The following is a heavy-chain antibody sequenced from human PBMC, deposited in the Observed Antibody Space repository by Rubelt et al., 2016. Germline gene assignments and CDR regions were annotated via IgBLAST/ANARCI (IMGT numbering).Heavy chain of an antibody. CDR1: GFTFSSYW. CDR2: IKQDGSEK. D-gene: IGHD3-10*01. Sequence: GQLVEPGGGLVQPGGSLRLSCAASGFTFSSYWMSWVRQAPGKGLEWVANIKQDGSEKYYVDSVKGRFTISRDNAKNSLYLQMNSLRAEDTAVYYCARDRPTMVRGVIRYYYYYMGVWGKGTTVTVSS. V-gene: IGHV3-7*01. CDR3: ARDRPTMVRGVIRYYYYYMGV. J-gene: IGHJ6*03.